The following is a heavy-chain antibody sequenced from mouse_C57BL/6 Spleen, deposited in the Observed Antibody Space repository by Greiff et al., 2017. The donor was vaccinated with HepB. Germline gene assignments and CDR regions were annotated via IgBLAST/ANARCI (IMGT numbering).Heavy chain of an antibody. V-gene: IGHV1-81*01. Sequence: VKLQESGAELARPGASVKLSCKASGYTFTSYGISWVKQRTGQGLEWIGEIYPRSGNTYYNEKFKGKATLTADKSSSTAYMELRILTSEDSAVYVCAIEFSYYCSSSAMDYWGQGTSVTVSS. CDR2: IYPRSGNT. D-gene: IGHD1-1*01. CDR3: AIEFSYYCSSSAMDY. CDR1: GYTFTSYG. J-gene: IGHJ4*01.